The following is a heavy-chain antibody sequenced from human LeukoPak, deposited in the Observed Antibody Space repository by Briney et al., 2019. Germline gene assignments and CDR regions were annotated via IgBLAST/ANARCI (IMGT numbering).Heavy chain of an antibody. D-gene: IGHD6-6*01. CDR3: ARSLLPSLKKEG. Sequence: ASVKVSCKASGYTFTGYYMHWVRQAPGQGLEWMGWMNPNSGNTGYAQKFQGRITITKNTSISTAYMELSSLRSEDTAVYYCARSLLPSLKKEGWGKGTTVTVSS. CDR2: MNPNSGNT. J-gene: IGHJ6*04. V-gene: IGHV1-8*03. CDR1: GYTFTGYY.